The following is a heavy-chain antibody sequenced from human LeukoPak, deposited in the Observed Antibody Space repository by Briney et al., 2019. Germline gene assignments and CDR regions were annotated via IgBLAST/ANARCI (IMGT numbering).Heavy chain of an antibody. J-gene: IGHJ4*02. Sequence: GGSLTLSCAASGLTFGNYAMNWVRQAPGKGLEWVSAISGSGGTTYHADSVKGRFTISRDNSKNTLYLQMTSLSAGDTALYYCSKGVNTATTAGAYWGQGTLVTVSS. CDR1: GLTFGNYA. V-gene: IGHV3-23*01. D-gene: IGHD1-14*01. CDR3: SKGVNTATTAGAY. CDR2: ISGSGGTT.